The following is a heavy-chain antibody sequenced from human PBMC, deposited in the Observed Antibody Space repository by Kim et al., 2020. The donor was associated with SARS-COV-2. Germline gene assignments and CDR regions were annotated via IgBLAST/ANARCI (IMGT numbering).Heavy chain of an antibody. D-gene: IGHD6-19*01. V-gene: IGHV1-69*13. CDR2: IIPIFGTA. CDR3: ARGLEVAVAGRGYYYYGMDV. Sequence: SVKVSCKASGGTFSSYAISWVRQAPGQGLEWMGGIIPIFGTANYAQKFQGRVTITADESTSTAYMELSSLRSEDTAVYYCARGLEVAVAGRGYYYYGMDVWGQGTTVTVSS. J-gene: IGHJ6*02. CDR1: GGTFSSYA.